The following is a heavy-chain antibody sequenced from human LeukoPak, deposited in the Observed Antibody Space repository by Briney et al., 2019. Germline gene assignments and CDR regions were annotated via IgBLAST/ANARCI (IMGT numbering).Heavy chain of an antibody. J-gene: IGHJ4*02. D-gene: IGHD1-26*01. Sequence: ASVKVSCKASGYTFTSYGISWVRQAPGQGLEWMGWISAYNGNTNYAQKLQGRVTMTTDTSTSTAYMELRSLRSEDTAVYYCALGSYYGSDFDYWGQGTLVTVSS. CDR3: ALGSYYGSDFDY. V-gene: IGHV1-18*01. CDR2: ISAYNGNT. CDR1: GYTFTSYG.